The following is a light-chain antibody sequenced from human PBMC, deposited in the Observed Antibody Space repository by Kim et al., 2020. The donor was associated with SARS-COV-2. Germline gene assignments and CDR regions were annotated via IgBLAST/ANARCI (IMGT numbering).Light chain of an antibody. J-gene: IGLJ3*02. CDR2: DTG. V-gene: IGLV7-46*01. Sequence: QAVVTQEPSLTVSPGGTVTLTCASSNGAVTSGHSPCWFQQKPGQAPRTLIYDTGNKHSWTPARFSGSLLGGKAALTLSGAQPEDEAEYYCLLSYRGARWVFGGGTQLTVL. CDR1: NGAVTSGHS. CDR3: LLSYRGARWV.